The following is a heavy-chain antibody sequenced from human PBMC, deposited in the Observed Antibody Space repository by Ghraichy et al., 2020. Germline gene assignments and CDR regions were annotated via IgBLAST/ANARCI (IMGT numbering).Heavy chain of an antibody. J-gene: IGHJ2*01. CDR3: ARDLRYDSSYFDV. D-gene: IGHD3-22*01. V-gene: IGHV1-18*01. Sequence: KVQGRVTMTTDTSTSTAYMELRSLRSDDTAMYYCARDLRYDSSYFDVWGGGTLVTVSS.